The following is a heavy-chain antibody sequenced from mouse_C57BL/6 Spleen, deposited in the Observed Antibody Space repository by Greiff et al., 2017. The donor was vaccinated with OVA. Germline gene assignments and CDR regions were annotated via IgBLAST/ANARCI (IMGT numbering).Heavy chain of an antibody. CDR1: GFTFSDYG. D-gene: IGHD1-1*01. V-gene: IGHV5-17*01. CDR3: ASPFITTVVDYYAMDY. CDR2: ISSGSSTI. J-gene: IGHJ4*01. Sequence: EVKLVESGGGLVKPGGSLKLSCAASGFTFSDYGMHWVRQAPEKGLEWVAYISSGSSTIYYADTVKGRFTISRDNAKNTLFLQMTSLWSEDTAMYYCASPFITTVVDYYAMDYWGQGTSVTVSS.